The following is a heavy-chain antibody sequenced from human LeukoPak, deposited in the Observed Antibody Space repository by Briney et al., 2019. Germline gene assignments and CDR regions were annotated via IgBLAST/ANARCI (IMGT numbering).Heavy chain of an antibody. CDR2: IYSGGST. V-gene: IGHV3-66*01. J-gene: IGHJ4*02. CDR3: ASLIAAAGIVDY. CDR1: GFTFSSYA. D-gene: IGHD6-13*01. Sequence: PGGSLRLSCAASGFTFSSYAMSWVRQAPGKGLEWVSVIYSGGSTYYADSVKGRFTISRDNSKNTLYLQMNSLRAEDTAVYYCASLIAAAGIVDYWGQGTLVTVSS.